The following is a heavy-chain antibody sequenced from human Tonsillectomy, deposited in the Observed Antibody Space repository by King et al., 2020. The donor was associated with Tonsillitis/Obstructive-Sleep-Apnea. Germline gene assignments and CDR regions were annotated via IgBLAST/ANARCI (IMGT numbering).Heavy chain of an antibody. CDR2: IKQDGSEK. V-gene: IGHV3-7*04. CDR3: ARDSYGFWGGYSDY. D-gene: IGHD3-3*01. CDR1: GFTLSSFW. Sequence: VQLVESGGGLVQPGGSLRLSCAASGFTLSSFWMTWVRQAPGKGLEWVANIKQDGSEKYYVDSVKGRFTISRDNAKDSLYLQMSSLRAEDTAVYYCARDSYGFWGGYSDYWGQGILVTVSS. J-gene: IGHJ4*02.